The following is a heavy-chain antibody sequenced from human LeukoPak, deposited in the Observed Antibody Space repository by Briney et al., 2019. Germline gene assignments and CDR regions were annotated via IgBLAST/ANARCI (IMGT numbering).Heavy chain of an antibody. CDR1: GFTFSSYA. CDR2: ISYDGSNK. D-gene: IGHD4-11*01. CDR3: AKDVYSSYGHFQY. J-gene: IGHJ1*01. Sequence: GGSLRLSCAASGFTFSSYAMHWVRQAPGKGLVWVAVISYDGSNKYYADSVKGRFTISRDNSKNTLYLQMNSLRAEDTAVYYCAKDVYSSYGHFQYWGQGTLVTVSS. V-gene: IGHV3-30*01.